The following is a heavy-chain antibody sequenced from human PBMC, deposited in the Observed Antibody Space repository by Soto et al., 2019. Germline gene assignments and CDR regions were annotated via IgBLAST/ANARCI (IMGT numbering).Heavy chain of an antibody. D-gene: IGHD3-22*01. CDR2: IYFRGNT. J-gene: IGHJ3*02. Sequence: SETLSLTCSVSGDSISRIDCYWTWIRQHPEKGLEWIGNIYFRGNTYYSPSLESRLTISVDTSKNQFSLKLTSVTAADTAVYYSASEGGSYDSGGYLIRGAFDTWGHGTMVTVSS. V-gene: IGHV4-31*03. CDR3: ASEGGSYDSGGYLIRGAFDT. CDR1: GDSISRIDCY.